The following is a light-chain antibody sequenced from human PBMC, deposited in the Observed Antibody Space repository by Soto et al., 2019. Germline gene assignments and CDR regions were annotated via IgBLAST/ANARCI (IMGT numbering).Light chain of an antibody. CDR1: ESISSNY. CDR3: QQRSNWPLIT. CDR2: GAS. J-gene: IGKJ4*01. V-gene: IGKV3D-20*02. Sequence: EVVLTQSPGTLSLSPGERATLSCRASESISSNYLAWYQQKPGQAPRLLIYGASRRASDTPDRFSGSGSGTDFTLTISRLEPEDFAVYYCQQRSNWPLITFGGGTKVEIK.